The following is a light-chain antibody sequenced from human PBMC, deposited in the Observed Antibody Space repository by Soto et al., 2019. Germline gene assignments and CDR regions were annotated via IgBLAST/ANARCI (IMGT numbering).Light chain of an antibody. J-gene: IGKJ3*01. Sequence: EIVLTQSPGTLSLSPGERATLSCRASQSVSSSYLAWYQQKPGQAPRLLIYDASSRATGIPDRFSGSGSGTDFTLTISRLVPEDFAVYYCQQYGSSPRVTFGPGTKVDIK. CDR1: QSVSSSY. V-gene: IGKV3-20*01. CDR3: QQYGSSPRVT. CDR2: DAS.